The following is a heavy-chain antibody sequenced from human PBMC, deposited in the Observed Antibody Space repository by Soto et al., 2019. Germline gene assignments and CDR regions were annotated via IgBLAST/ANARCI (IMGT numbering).Heavy chain of an antibody. CDR1: GASISSSEYY. Sequence: QVQLQESGPGLVEPSQTLSLTCTVSGASISSSEYYWSWIRQTPGKGLEWMGHIYYSGSPYYKPSLISRVTHSVDTSKNQFSLKVRSVTAADTAVYYCVRVVSASFFDSWGQGPLVTVSS. J-gene: IGHJ4*02. CDR2: IYYSGSP. V-gene: IGHV4-30-4*01. D-gene: IGHD1-26*01. CDR3: VRVVSASFFDS.